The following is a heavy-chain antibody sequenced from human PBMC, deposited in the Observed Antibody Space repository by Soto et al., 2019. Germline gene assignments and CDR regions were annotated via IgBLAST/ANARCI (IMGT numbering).Heavy chain of an antibody. J-gene: IGHJ4*02. Sequence: RLSCTASGFTFGDYAMGWFRQAPGKGLEWVGFIRSNTFGGTTVYAASVKGRFTISRDDSKSIAYLQMNSLKTEDTAMYYCTRDRDIWTGYDSPNSFDYWGQGALFTVSS. CDR2: IRSNTFGGTT. CDR3: TRDRDIWTGYDSPNSFDY. D-gene: IGHD3-9*01. V-gene: IGHV3-49*03. CDR1: GFTFGDYA.